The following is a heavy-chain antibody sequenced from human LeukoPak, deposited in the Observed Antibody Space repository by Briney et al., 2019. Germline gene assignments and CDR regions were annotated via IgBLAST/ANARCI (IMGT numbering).Heavy chain of an antibody. CDR3: AKDRQYFDY. J-gene: IGHJ4*02. CDR2: ISYDGSNK. V-gene: IGHV3-30*18. Sequence: PGGSLRLSCAASGFTFSSYGMHWVRQAPGKGLEWVAVISYDGSNKYYADPVKGRFTISRDNSKNTLYLQMNSLRAEDTAVYYCAKDRQYFDYWGQGTLVTVSS. CDR1: GFTFSSYG.